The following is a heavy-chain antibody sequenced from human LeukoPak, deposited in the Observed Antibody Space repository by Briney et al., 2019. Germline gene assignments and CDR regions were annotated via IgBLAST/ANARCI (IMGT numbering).Heavy chain of an antibody. CDR2: IYYSGST. Sequence: PSETLSLTCTVPGGSISSYYWSWIRQPPGKGLEWIGYIYYSGSTNYNPSLKSRVTISVDTSKNQFSLKLRSVTAADTAVYYCARGFVVAAAGNWFDPWGQETLVTVSS. V-gene: IGHV4-59*01. CDR3: ARGFVVAAAGNWFDP. D-gene: IGHD6-13*01. CDR1: GGSISSYY. J-gene: IGHJ5*02.